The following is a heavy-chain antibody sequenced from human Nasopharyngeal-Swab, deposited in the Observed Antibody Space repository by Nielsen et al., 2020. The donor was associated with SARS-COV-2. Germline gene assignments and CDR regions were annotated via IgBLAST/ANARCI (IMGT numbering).Heavy chain of an antibody. CDR1: GYTLTELS. Sequence: ASVKVSCKVSGYTLTELSMHWVRQAPGKGLEWMGGFDPEDGETIYAQKFQGRVTITRDTSASTAYMELSSLRSEDTAVYYCARDSSRAVADLDYWGQGTLVTVSS. D-gene: IGHD6-19*01. V-gene: IGHV1-24*01. CDR3: ARDSSRAVADLDY. J-gene: IGHJ4*02. CDR2: FDPEDGET.